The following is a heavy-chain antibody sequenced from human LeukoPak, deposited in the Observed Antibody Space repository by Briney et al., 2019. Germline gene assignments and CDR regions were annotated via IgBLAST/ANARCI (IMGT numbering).Heavy chain of an antibody. CDR3: ARAPITSPFYFDY. V-gene: IGHV3-20*04. Sequence: GGSLSLSSTTSGFAFDDHGMSWVRQVAGKVLEWVSGINWNGGSTGYADPLRGRFTISRDNAKNSLYLQMDSLRAEDTALFYCARAPITSPFYFDYWGQGTLVTVSS. J-gene: IGHJ4*02. CDR1: GFAFDDHG. CDR2: INWNGGST. D-gene: IGHD2-2*01.